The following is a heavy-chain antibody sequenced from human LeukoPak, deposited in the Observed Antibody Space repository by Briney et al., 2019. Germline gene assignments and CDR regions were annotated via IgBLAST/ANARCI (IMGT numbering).Heavy chain of an antibody. V-gene: IGHV3-23*01. CDR1: GFTFSNYA. CDR2: ISGSGGTT. CDR3: AKDPYRASSGLVDY. J-gene: IGHJ4*02. D-gene: IGHD5-12*01. Sequence: PGGSLRLSCATSGFTFSNYAVSWVRQAPGKGLEWVSSISGSGGTTYYADSVKDRFTISRDNSKNTLYLQMNSLRAEDTAVYYCAKDPYRASSGLVDYWGQGALVTVSS.